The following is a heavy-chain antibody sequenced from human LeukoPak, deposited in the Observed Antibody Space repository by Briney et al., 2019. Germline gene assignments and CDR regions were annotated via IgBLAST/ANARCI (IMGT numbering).Heavy chain of an antibody. D-gene: IGHD6-19*01. CDR3: ARADNTGWSSLDS. V-gene: IGHV4-59*08. CDR2: MYYTGSI. J-gene: IGHJ4*02. CDR1: SGSISNYY. Sequence: PSETLSLTCTVSSGSISNYYWSWIRQPPGKGLEWIGYMYYTGSISYNPSLKSRVTMSEDMSKSQFSLTLSSVTATDTAIYYCARADNTGWSSLDSWGQGTLVIVSS.